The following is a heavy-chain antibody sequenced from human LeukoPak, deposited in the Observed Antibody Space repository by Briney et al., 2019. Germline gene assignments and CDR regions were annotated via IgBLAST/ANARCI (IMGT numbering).Heavy chain of an antibody. V-gene: IGHV3-7*01. J-gene: IGHJ6*03. D-gene: IGHD1-1*01. CDR3: AREPEVQLDSYYYYYYYMDV. CDR1: GFTFSSYW. CDR2: IKQDGSEK. Sequence: GGSLRLSCAASGFTFSSYWMSWVRQAPGKGLEWVANIKQDGSEKYYVDSVKGRFTISRDNAKNSLYLQMNGLRAEDTAVYYCAREPEVQLDSYYYYYYYMDVWGKGTTVTVSS.